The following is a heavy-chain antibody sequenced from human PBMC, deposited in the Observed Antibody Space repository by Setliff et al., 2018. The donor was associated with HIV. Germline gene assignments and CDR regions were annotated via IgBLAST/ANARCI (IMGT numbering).Heavy chain of an antibody. J-gene: IGHJ6*03. V-gene: IGHV3-53*05. Sequence: PGGSLRLSCVASGFNITNQYMTWVRQSPGKGLECVSVIYIDDLTFYTDSVKGRFTISRDNSKKTVNLQINNLGDEDTAVYYCARDFESGGSGGYRIYYYYYYMDVWGKGTTVTVSS. CDR1: GFNITNQY. D-gene: IGHD2-2*03. CDR2: IYIDDLT. CDR3: ARDFESGGSGGYRIYYYYYYMDV.